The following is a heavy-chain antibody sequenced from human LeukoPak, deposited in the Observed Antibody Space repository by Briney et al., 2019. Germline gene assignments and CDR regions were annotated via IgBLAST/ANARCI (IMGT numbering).Heavy chain of an antibody. CDR1: GGSISSSSYY. J-gene: IGHJ5*02. CDR2: IYYSGST. Sequence: SETLSLTCTVSGGSISSSSYYWGWIRQPPGKGLEWIGSIYYSGSTYYNPSLKSRVTISVDTSKNQFSLKLSSVTAADTAVYHCARQGRRYYYDSSGPKIFDPWGQGTLVTVSS. V-gene: IGHV4-39*01. D-gene: IGHD3-22*01. CDR3: ARQGRRYYYDSSGPKIFDP.